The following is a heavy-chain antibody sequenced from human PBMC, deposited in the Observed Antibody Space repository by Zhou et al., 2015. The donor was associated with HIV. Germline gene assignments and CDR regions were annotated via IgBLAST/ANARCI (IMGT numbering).Heavy chain of an antibody. V-gene: IGHV1-69*06. J-gene: IGHJ4*02. CDR3: ARESHSSGY. CDR1: GGTFNSYA. CDR2: IIPIFGTA. Sequence: QVQLVQSGAEVKKPGSSVKVSCKASGGTFNSYAVSWVRQAPGQGLEWMGGIIPIFGTANYAQKFQGRVTITADKSTSTAYMELSSLRSDDTAVYYCARESHSSGYWGQGTLVTVSS. D-gene: IGHD3-22*01.